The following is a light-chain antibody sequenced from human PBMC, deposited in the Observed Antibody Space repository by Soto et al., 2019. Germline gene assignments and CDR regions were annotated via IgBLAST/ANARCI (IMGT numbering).Light chain of an antibody. Sequence: EIVLTHSPGTLSLSPGEGATLSCRASQSVASSYLAWYQQKPGQAPRLLIYGASSRATGIPDRFSGFGSGTDFTLIISRLEPEDFAVYYCQQYGSSPDTFGQGTRLEIK. CDR2: GAS. CDR1: QSVASSY. J-gene: IGKJ2*01. V-gene: IGKV3-20*01. CDR3: QQYGSSPDT.